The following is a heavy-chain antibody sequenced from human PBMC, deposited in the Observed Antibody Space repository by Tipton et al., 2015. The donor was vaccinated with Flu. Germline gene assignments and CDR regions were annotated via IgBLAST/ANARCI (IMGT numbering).Heavy chain of an antibody. V-gene: IGHV3-30*04. CDR3: AKNPKIMVTFGGVILGF. CDR1: GVSFSGYA. CDR2: ISYDGNNK. Sequence: SLRLSCVASGVSFSGYAMHWVRQAPGKGLEWVAVISYDGNNKNYADSGKGRFTISRDNSKNTLYLQMNSLRAEDTAVYYCAKNPKIMVTFGGVILGFWGQGTLVTVSS. D-gene: IGHD3-16*01. J-gene: IGHJ4*02.